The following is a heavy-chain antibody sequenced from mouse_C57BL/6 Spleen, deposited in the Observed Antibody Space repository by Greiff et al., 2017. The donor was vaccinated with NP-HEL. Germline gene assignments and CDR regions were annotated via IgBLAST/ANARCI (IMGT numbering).Heavy chain of an antibody. CDR3: ARRTTVVADWYFDV. J-gene: IGHJ1*03. CDR2: IDPSDSYT. V-gene: IGHV1-69*01. Sequence: VQLQQPGAELVMPGASVKLSCKASGYTFTSYWMHWVKQRPGQGLEWIGEIDPSDSYTNYNQKFKGKSTLTVDKSSSPAYMQLSSLTSEDSAVYYCARRTTVVADWYFDVWGTGTTVTVSS. D-gene: IGHD1-1*01. CDR1: GYTFTSYW.